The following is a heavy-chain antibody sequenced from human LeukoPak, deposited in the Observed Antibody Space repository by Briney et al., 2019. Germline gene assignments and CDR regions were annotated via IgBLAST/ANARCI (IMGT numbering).Heavy chain of an antibody. CDR1: GGSINNGGYY. V-gene: IGHV4-31*03. CDR3: ARGAPPQN. CDR2: IYYSGSP. J-gene: IGHJ4*02. Sequence: SETLSLTCTVSGGSINNGGYYWSWIRQHPGKGLEWIGYIYYSGSPYYNPSLWSRVTISVDTSKNHFSLKLSSVTAADTAVYYCARGAPPQNWGQGALVTVSS.